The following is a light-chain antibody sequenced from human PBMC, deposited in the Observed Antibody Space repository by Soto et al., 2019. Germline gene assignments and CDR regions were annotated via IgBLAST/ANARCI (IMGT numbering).Light chain of an antibody. CDR3: QQRNVCPPVT. Sequence: EIVMTQSPATLSVSPGERATLSCRASQSVSSSLAWYQQKPGQAPSLLIYGASNRATGIPARFSGSGSGTDFTLTISSLEPEDSAVYYCQQRNVCPPVTFGQGTRLEIK. J-gene: IGKJ5*01. CDR1: QSVSSS. V-gene: IGKV3-11*01. CDR2: GAS.